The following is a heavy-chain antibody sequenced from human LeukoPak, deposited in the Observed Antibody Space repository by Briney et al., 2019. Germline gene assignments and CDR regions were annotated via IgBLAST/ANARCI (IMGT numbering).Heavy chain of an antibody. V-gene: IGHV3-13*01. CDR1: GFDFSNFD. CDR2: IDTAGGT. D-gene: IGHD3-3*01. J-gene: IGHJ6*03. CDR3: ARGSPWSYYYMDV. Sequence: GGSLRLSCTASGFDFSNFDVHWVRQLRGKGLEWISHIDTAGGTYYPGSVKGRFTISRANAKKSLYLQMHNLRVGDTALYFCARGSPWSYYYMDVWGVGTAVSVS.